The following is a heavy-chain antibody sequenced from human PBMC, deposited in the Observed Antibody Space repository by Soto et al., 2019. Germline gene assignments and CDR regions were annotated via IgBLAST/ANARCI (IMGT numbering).Heavy chain of an antibody. J-gene: IGHJ4*02. Sequence: TLSVTCAVSGGSIISGGYSWSWIRQPPGKGLEWIGYIYHSGSTYYNPSLKSRVTISVDRSKNQFSLKLSSVTAADTAVYYCARENYDILTGYRTLDCWGQGTLVTVSS. V-gene: IGHV4-30-2*01. CDR1: GGSIISGGYS. D-gene: IGHD3-9*01. CDR3: ARENYDILTGYRTLDC. CDR2: IYHSGST.